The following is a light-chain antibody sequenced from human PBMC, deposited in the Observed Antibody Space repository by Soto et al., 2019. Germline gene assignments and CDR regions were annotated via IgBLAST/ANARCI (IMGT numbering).Light chain of an antibody. CDR2: DAS. CDR1: QSILSW. V-gene: IGKV1-5*01. Sequence: QSPSTLSASVGDRVTITCRASQSILSWLAWYQHKPGKAPKLLIYDASSLESGVPSRFSGSRSGTEFTLTISSLQPDDIATYYCQQYDTYWTFGQGTKVDIK. J-gene: IGKJ1*01. CDR3: QQYDTYWT.